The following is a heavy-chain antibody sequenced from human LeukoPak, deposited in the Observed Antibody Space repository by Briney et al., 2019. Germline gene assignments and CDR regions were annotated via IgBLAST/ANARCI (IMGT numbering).Heavy chain of an antibody. CDR1: GFTFSDYP. CDR3: ANRYSYGSGSSEGGDY. CDR2: ISVSDTA. Sequence: GGSLRLSCVASGFTFSDYPMNWVRQAPGKGLEWISTISVSDTAHYAGSVRGRFTISRDNSKKMVFLQMNSLRAEDTAVYYCANRYSYGSGSSEGGDYWGQGTLVTVSS. V-gene: IGHV3-23*01. D-gene: IGHD3-10*01. J-gene: IGHJ4*02.